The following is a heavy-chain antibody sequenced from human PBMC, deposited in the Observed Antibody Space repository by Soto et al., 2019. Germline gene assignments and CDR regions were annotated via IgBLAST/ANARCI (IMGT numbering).Heavy chain of an antibody. D-gene: IGHD6-13*01. CDR3: AMPAAAGRGYDAFDI. Sequence: EVQLVQSGAEVKKPGESLKISCKGSGYSFTSYWIGWVRQMPGKGLEWLGIIYPGDSDTRYSPSFQGQVTISADKSISTAYLQWSSRKASDTAMYYCAMPAAAGRGYDAFDIWGQGTMVTVSS. CDR1: GYSFTSYW. CDR2: IYPGDSDT. J-gene: IGHJ3*02. V-gene: IGHV5-51*01.